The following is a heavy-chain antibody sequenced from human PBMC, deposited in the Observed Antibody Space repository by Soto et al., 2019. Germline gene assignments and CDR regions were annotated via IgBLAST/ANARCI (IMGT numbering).Heavy chain of an antibody. D-gene: IGHD2-2*01. V-gene: IGHV3-30*18. CDR2: ISYDGSNK. Sequence: GGSLRLSCAASGFTFSSYGMHWVRQAPGKGLEWGAVISYDGSNKYYADSVKGRFTISRDNSKNTLYLQMNSLRAEDTAVYYCAKVSGDIVLVPAAPYYYYGMDVWGQGTTVTVSS. CDR3: AKVSGDIVLVPAAPYYYYGMDV. J-gene: IGHJ6*02. CDR1: GFTFSSYG.